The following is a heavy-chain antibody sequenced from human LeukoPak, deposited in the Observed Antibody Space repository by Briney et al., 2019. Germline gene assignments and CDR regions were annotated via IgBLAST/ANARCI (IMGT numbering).Heavy chain of an antibody. CDR3: ARGPIAAAGKDWFDP. J-gene: IGHJ5*02. CDR1: GFTFSSYE. V-gene: IGHV3-48*03. Sequence: GGPLRLSCAASGFTFSSYEMNWVRQAPGKGLEWVSYISSSGSTIYYADSVKGRFTISRDNAKNSLYLQMNSLRAEDTAVYYCARGPIAAAGKDWFDPWGQGTLVTVSS. CDR2: ISSSGSTI. D-gene: IGHD6-13*01.